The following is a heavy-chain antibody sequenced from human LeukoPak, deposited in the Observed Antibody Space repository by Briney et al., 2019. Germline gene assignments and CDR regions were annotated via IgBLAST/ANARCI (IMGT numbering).Heavy chain of an antibody. V-gene: IGHV1-69*13. Sequence: GASVKVSCKASGYTFTSYYMHWVRQAPGQGLEWIGGVIPAFATATYGQQFQGRVTMTADELTSTAYMEVRGLRSEDTAVYYCARDQADCSGGSCYSVWHYYYGLDVWGQGTAVTVSS. CDR1: GYTFTSYY. D-gene: IGHD2-15*01. CDR2: VIPAFATA. J-gene: IGHJ6*02. CDR3: ARDQADCSGGSCYSVWHYYYGLDV.